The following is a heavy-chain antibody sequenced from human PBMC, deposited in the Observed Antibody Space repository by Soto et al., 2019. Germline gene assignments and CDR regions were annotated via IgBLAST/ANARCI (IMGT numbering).Heavy chain of an antibody. D-gene: IGHD6-19*01. Sequence: SETLSLTCTVSGGSVSRGSYYWSWIRQPLGKRLEWIGYIYYTGSTNYNPSLKSRVTMSLDTSKNQFSLKLTSVTAADTAVYSCARGYPQWLVPYFDSWGQGTLVNVSS. V-gene: IGHV4-61*01. CDR1: GGSVSRGSYY. CDR2: IYYTGST. J-gene: IGHJ4*02. CDR3: ARGYPQWLVPYFDS.